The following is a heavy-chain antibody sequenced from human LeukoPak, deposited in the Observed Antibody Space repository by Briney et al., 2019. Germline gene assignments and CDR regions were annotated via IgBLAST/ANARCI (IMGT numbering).Heavy chain of an antibody. CDR1: GYSFTSYW. CDR2: IYPGDSDT. J-gene: IGHJ3*02. Sequence: GESLKISCKGSGYSFTSYWIGWVRQMPGKGLEWMGIIYPGDSDTRYSPSFQGQVTISADKSTSTAYLQWSSLKASDTAMYYCARMYYGSGSYYNVPPGAFDIWGQGTMVTVSS. V-gene: IGHV5-51*01. CDR3: ARMYYGSGSYYNVPPGAFDI. D-gene: IGHD3-10*01.